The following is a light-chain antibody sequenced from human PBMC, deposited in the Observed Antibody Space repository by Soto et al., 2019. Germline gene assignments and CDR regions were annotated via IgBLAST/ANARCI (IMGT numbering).Light chain of an antibody. V-gene: IGKV1-27*01. CDR2: AAS. Sequence: DIQMTQSPSSLFASVGDRVTITCRTSQDISKYLAWYQQKPGKVPKLLIYAASTLQSGVPSRFSGGGSGTDFSLTISSLQPEDVPTYYCQKYNSAPHTFGGGTKVEIQ. CDR3: QKYNSAPHT. CDR1: QDISKY. J-gene: IGKJ4*01.